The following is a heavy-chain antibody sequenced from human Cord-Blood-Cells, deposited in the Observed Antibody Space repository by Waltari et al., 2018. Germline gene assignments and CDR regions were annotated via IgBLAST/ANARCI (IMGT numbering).Heavy chain of an antibody. J-gene: IGHJ6*02. D-gene: IGHD3-3*01. CDR3: ARGHVPADFWSGYYYYYYYYGMDV. CDR2: INHSGST. V-gene: IGHV4-34*01. Sequence: QVQLQQWGAGLLKPSETLSLTCAVYGGSFSGYYWSWIRQPPGKGPVWIGEINHSGSTNYNPSLKSRVTISVDTSKNQFSLKLSSVTAADTAVYYCARGHVPADFWSGYYYYYYYYGMDVWGQGTTVTVSS. CDR1: GGSFSGYY.